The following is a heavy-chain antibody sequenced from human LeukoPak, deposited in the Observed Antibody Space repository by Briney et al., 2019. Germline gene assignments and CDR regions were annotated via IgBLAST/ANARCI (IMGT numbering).Heavy chain of an antibody. V-gene: IGHV3-23*01. CDR2: ISGGGYNT. CDR3: AKDRSSWYYPFDY. J-gene: IGHJ4*02. Sequence: AGGPLRLSCAASGFTFSSYAMSWVRQAPGKGLEWVSVISGGGYNTYYADSVKGRFTISRDNPKNTLYLQMNGLRAEDTAVYYCAKDRSSWYYPFDYWGQGTLVTVSS. CDR1: GFTFSSYA. D-gene: IGHD6-13*01.